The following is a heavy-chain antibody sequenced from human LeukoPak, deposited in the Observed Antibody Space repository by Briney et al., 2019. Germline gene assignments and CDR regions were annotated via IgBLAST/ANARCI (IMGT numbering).Heavy chain of an antibody. J-gene: IGHJ3*02. CDR2: ISSSSSTI. V-gene: IGHV3-48*04. Sequence: GGSLRLSCAASGFTFSSYSMNWVRQAPGKGLEWVSCISSSSSTIYYADSVKGRFTISRDNAKNSLYLQMNSLRAEDTAVYYCARDLGAFDIWGQGTMVTVSS. D-gene: IGHD3-16*01. CDR3: ARDLGAFDI. CDR1: GFTFSSYS.